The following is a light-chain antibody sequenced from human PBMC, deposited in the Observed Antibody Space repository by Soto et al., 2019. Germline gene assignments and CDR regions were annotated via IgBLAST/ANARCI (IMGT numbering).Light chain of an antibody. CDR3: RSYNSSSVGV. V-gene: IGLV2-14*01. CDR1: SSDVGGYNY. CDR2: DVS. J-gene: IGLJ2*01. Sequence: QSVLTQPASVSGSPGQSITISCTGTSSDVGGYNYVYWYQQHPGKAPKLMLYDVSNRPSGVSNRFSGSKSGNTASLTISGLQAEDEADYYCRSYNSSSVGVFGGGTKLTVL.